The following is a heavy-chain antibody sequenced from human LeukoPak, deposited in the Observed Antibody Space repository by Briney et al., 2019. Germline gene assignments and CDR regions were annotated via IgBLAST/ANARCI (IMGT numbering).Heavy chain of an antibody. CDR2: ISSSSSYI. CDR3: AREFRYYYGSGSYRYYYGMDV. D-gene: IGHD3-10*01. CDR1: GFTFGSYS. Sequence: GGSLRLSCAASGFTFGSYSMNWVRQAPGKGLEWVSSISSSSSYIYYADSVKGRFTISRDNAKNSLYLQMNSLRAEDTAVYYCAREFRYYYGSGSYRYYYGMDVWGQGTTVTVSS. V-gene: IGHV3-21*01. J-gene: IGHJ6*02.